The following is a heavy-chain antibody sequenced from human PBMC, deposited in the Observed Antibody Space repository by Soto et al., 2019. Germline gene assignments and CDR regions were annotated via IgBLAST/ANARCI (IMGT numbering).Heavy chain of an antibody. V-gene: IGHV1-69*01. D-gene: IGHD4-4*01. CDR2: IIPIFGTA. CDR3: ARDLRLHGESYFDY. CDR1: GGTFSSYA. J-gene: IGHJ4*02. Sequence: QVQLGQSGAEVKKPGASVKVSCKASGGTFSSYAISWVRQAPGQGLEWMGGIIPIFGTANYAQKFQGRVTIAADESTSTAYMELSSLRSEDTAVYYCARDLRLHGESYFDYWGQGTLVTVSS.